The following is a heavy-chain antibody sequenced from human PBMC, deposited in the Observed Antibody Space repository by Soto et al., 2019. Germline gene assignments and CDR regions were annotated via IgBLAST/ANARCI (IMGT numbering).Heavy chain of an antibody. Sequence: PSETLSLTCPVSGGSINTYYWSWIRQPPGKGLEWIGYIYYIGRTNYNPSLKSRVTMSIDTSKNQFSLRLSSVTAADTAVYYTADYWGQGTLVTVSA. CDR2: IYYIGRT. CDR3: ADY. CDR1: GGSINTYY. J-gene: IGHJ4*02. D-gene: IGHD5-18*01. V-gene: IGHV4-59*01.